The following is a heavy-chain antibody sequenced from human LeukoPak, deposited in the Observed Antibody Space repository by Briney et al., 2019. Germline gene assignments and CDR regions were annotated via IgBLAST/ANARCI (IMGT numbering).Heavy chain of an antibody. CDR2: INPNSGGT. J-gene: IGHJ3*02. CDR3: ARRTVPQRFAFDI. CDR1: GYTFTDYY. V-gene: IGHV1-2*02. D-gene: IGHD4-17*01. Sequence: ASVKVSCKASGYTFTDYYMHWVRQAPGQGLEWMGWINPNSGGTNYAQKFQGRVTMTRDTSISTAYMELSRLRSDDTAVYYCARRTVPQRFAFDIWGQGTMVTVSS.